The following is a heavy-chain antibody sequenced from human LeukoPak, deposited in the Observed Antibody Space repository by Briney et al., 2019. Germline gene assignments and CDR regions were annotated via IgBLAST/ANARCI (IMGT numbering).Heavy chain of an antibody. CDR3: ARERGLEGGDTYGYFDY. V-gene: IGHV3-7*01. J-gene: IGHJ4*02. CDR2: IKQDGSET. CDR1: GFTFSNYW. D-gene: IGHD5-18*01. Sequence: PGGSLRLSCAASGFTFSNYWMSWVRRAPRKGLEWVANIKQDGSETYYVHSVKGRFTISRDNAKNSLYLQMNSLRGEDTAVYYWARERGLEGGDTYGYFDYWGQGTLVTVSS.